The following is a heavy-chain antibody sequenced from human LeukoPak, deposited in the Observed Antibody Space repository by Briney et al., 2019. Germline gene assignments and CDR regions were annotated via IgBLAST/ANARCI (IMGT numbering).Heavy chain of an antibody. D-gene: IGHD3-22*01. Sequence: ASVKVSCKVPGYTLTELSMHWVRQAPGKGLEWMGGFDPEDGETIYAQKFRGRVTITADESTSTAYMELSSLRSEDTAVYYCARITYYYDSSGYHYWGQGTLVTVSS. J-gene: IGHJ4*02. CDR1: GYTLTELS. CDR3: ARITYYYDSSGYHY. V-gene: IGHV1-24*01. CDR2: FDPEDGET.